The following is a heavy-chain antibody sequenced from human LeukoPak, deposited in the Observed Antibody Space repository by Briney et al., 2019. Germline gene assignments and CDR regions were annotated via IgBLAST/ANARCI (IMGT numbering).Heavy chain of an antibody. CDR2: ISSSSSYI. CDR1: GFTFSSYS. V-gene: IGHV3-21*01. CDR3: ARDMYDFWSGYYLPDY. J-gene: IGHJ4*02. Sequence: GGSLRLSCAASGFTFSSYSMNWVRQAPGKGLEWVSSISSSSSYIYYADSVKGRFTISRDNSKNTLYLQMNSLRAEDTAVYYCARDMYDFWSGYYLPDYWGQGTLVTVSS. D-gene: IGHD3-3*01.